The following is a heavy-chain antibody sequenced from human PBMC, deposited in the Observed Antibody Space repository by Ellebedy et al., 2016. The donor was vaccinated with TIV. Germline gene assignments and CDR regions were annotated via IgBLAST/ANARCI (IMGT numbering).Heavy chain of an antibody. CDR2: TYYRSKWYN. J-gene: IGHJ4*02. CDR1: GDSVSSNSAA. D-gene: IGHD5-12*01. Sequence: SQTLSLTCAISGDSVSSNSAAWHWIRQSPSRGLEWLGRTYYRSKWYNDYAVSVKGRITINPDTSNNQFSLQLSSVTPEDTAVYYCARVSLRRSGYDYYFDYWGQGTLVTVSS. V-gene: IGHV6-1*01. CDR3: ARVSLRRSGYDYYFDY.